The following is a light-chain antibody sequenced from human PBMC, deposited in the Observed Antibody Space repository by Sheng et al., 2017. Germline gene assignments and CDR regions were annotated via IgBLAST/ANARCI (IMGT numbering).Light chain of an antibody. J-gene: IGKJ4*01. CDR3: QQYYGAPLT. CDR2: WAS. CDR1: QSILSSSNNQNY. V-gene: IGKV4-1*01. Sequence: DIVMTQSPDSLPVSLGERATINCKSSQSILSSSNNQNYLAWYQQKPGQPPKLLIYWASTRESGVPDRFSGSGSGTDFTLTISSLQAEDVAVYYCQQYYGAPLTFGGGTKVEIK.